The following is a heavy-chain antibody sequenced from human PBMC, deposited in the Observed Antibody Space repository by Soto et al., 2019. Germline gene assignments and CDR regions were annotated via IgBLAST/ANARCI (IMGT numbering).Heavy chain of an antibody. D-gene: IGHD3-10*01. CDR2: IYYSGST. CDR3: ARNYGSGSYYPDY. J-gene: IGHJ4*02. V-gene: IGHV4-39*01. Sequence: PSETLSLPCTVSGGSISSSSYYWGWIRQPPGKGLEWIGSIYYSGSTYYNPSLKSRVTISVDTSKNQFSLKLSSVTAADTAVYYCARNYGSGSYYPDYWGQGTLVTVSS. CDR1: GGSISSSSYY.